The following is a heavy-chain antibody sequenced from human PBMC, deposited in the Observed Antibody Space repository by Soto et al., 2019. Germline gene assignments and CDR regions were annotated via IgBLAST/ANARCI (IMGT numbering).Heavy chain of an antibody. CDR2: ICSGGST. D-gene: IGHD4-17*01. CDR1: GFTVSSNY. CDR3: ASSSKNDYGDYDAFDI. Sequence: GGSLRLSCAASGFTVSSNYMSWVRQAPGKGLEWVSVICSGGSTYYADSVKGRFTITRHNSKNTLYLQMNSLRAEDTAVYYCASSSKNDYGDYDAFDIWGQGTMVTVSS. V-gene: IGHV3-66*01. J-gene: IGHJ3*02.